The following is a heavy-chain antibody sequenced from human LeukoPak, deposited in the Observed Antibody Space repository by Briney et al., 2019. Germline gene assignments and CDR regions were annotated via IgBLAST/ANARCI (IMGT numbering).Heavy chain of an antibody. CDR1: GGSISSYY. Sequence: PSETLSLTCTVSGGSISSYYWSWIRQPPGKGLEWIGYIYYSGSTNYNPSLKSRVTISVDTSKNQFSLKLSSVTAADTAVYYCAREITGTFMDVWGQGTTVTVSS. CDR2: IYYSGST. D-gene: IGHD1-20*01. V-gene: IGHV4-59*12. J-gene: IGHJ6*02. CDR3: AREITGTFMDV.